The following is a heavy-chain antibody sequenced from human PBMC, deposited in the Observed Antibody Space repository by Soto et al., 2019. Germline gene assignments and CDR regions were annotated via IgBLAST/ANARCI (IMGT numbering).Heavy chain of an antibody. V-gene: IGHV3-30*18. Sequence: QVQLVESGGGVVQPGTSLRLACAASGFTLSNIGMQWVRQAPGKGLEWVAVISAGGNTKYYADSVKGRFTISRDNSKNTLFLQMNSLRTEDTAVYYCAKESGGERYAAYFDLWGQGTLGNVSA. CDR2: ISAGGNTK. CDR1: GFTLSNIG. CDR3: AKESGGERYAAYFDL. D-gene: IGHD2-21*01. J-gene: IGHJ4*02.